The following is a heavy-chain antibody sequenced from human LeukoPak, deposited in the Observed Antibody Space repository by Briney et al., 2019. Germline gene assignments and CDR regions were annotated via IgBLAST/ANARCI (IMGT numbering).Heavy chain of an antibody. CDR3: ARTAEGYCRGRSCYSYYYYMDV. Sequence: SETLSLTCTVSGGSISSSSYYWSWIRQPPGKGLEWIGYIHYSGSTNYNPSLKSRVTISVDTSKNQFSLKLSSVTAADTAVYYCARTAEGYCRGRSCYSYYYYMDVWGKGTTVTVSS. CDR1: GGSISSSSYY. CDR2: IHYSGST. D-gene: IGHD2-15*01. J-gene: IGHJ6*03. V-gene: IGHV4-61*01.